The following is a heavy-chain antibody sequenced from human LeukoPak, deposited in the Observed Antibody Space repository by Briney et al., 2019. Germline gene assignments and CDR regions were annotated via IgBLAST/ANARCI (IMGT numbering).Heavy chain of an antibody. CDR3: ATLAGYIYGVTSDF. CDR1: ADSISSFY. V-gene: IGHV4-59*08. J-gene: IGHJ4*02. CDR2: TYYTGNT. Sequence: PSETLSLTCTVSADSISSFYWSWIRQPPGKGLEWIGYTYYTGNTNYNPSLKSRVTISVDTSRNQFSLKLTSVTAADTAVYYCATLAGYIYGVTSDFWGQGTLVTVSS. D-gene: IGHD5-18*01.